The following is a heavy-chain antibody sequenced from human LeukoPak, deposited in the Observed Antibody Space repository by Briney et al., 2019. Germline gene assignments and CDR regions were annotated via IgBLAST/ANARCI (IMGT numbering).Heavy chain of an antibody. V-gene: IGHV3-23*01. D-gene: IGHD1-26*01. CDR3: AKSLLTTASGTGRAFDI. J-gene: IGHJ3*02. CDR2: INASGDVT. CDR1: RFSFSAYP. Sequence: GGSLRLSCEASRFSFSAYPMGWVRRAPGKGLEWVSGINASGDVTFHADPLQGRFTISRDNSKNTLYLQMNSLRAEDTAEYYCAKSLLTTASGTGRAFDIWGQGTMVTVSS.